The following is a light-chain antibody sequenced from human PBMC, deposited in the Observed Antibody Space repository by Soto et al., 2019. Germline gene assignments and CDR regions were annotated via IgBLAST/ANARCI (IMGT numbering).Light chain of an antibody. J-gene: IGKJ2*01. CDR2: DAS. Sequence: IQMTQSPSSLSASVGDRVTITCQASRDIDNYLNWYQQKPGKAPNLLIYDASNLETGVPLRFSGRRSGTHITLTISSLQPEAIGTYYCHQYDNLPFTFGQGTKLEIK. CDR1: RDIDNY. V-gene: IGKV1-33*01. CDR3: HQYDNLPFT.